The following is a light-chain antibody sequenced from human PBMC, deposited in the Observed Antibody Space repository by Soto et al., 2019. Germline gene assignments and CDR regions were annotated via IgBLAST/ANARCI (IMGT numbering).Light chain of an antibody. J-gene: IGKJ2*01. CDR1: QTISKF. CDR3: QQSHSPPYT. CDR2: AAS. V-gene: IGKV1-39*01. Sequence: DIQMTQSPSSLSAYVGDRVTITCRASQTISKFLNWYQQKPGKAPKLLIYAASGLQSGVPSRFIGSGSGTDFTLTISSLQPEDFASYHCQQSHSPPYTFGQGTKLEIK.